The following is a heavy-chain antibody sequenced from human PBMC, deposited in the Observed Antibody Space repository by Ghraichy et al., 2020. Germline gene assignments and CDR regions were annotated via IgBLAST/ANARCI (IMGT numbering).Heavy chain of an antibody. Sequence: SGPTLVKPTQTLTLTCTFSGFSISTSGVRVGWIRQPPGKALEWLAVIYWDGDKRYGPSLRSRLTITEDTSKNQVVLTMTNMNPADTATYYCALSYYHSGSYSFDSWGQGTLVTVSS. D-gene: IGHD3-10*01. V-gene: IGHV2-5*05. CDR2: IYWDGDK. CDR3: ALSYYHSGSYSFDS. J-gene: IGHJ4*02. CDR1: GFSISTSGVR.